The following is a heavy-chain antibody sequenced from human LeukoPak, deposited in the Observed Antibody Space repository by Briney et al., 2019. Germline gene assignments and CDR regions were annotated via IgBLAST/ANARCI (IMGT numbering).Heavy chain of an antibody. CDR1: GFTFSSYG. CDR2: ISYDGSNK. Sequence: GGSLRLSCAASGFTFSSYGMHWVRQAPGKGLEWVAVISYDGSNKYYANSVKGRFTISRDNSKNTLYLQMNSLRAEDTAVYYCAKDGVAYYYYGMDVWGQGTTVTVSS. CDR3: AKDGVAYYYYGMDV. D-gene: IGHD2-8*01. V-gene: IGHV3-30*18. J-gene: IGHJ6*02.